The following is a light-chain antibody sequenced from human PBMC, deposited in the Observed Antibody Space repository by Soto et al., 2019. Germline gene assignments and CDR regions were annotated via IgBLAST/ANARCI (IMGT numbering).Light chain of an antibody. CDR2: AAS. V-gene: IGKV1-39*01. CDR3: QQSYSTPLT. CDR1: QSISSY. J-gene: IGKJ4*01. Sequence: EIHMTHSPASLSASVLYRVTITCRASQSISSYLNWYQQKPGKAPKLLIYAASSLQSGVPSRFSGSGSGTDFTLTISSLQPEDFATYYCQQSYSTPLTFGGGTKVDIK.